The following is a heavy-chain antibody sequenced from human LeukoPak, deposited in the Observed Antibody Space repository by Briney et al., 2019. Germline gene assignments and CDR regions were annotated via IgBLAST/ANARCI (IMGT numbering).Heavy chain of an antibody. D-gene: IGHD3-9*01. CDR1: GYTFTCYY. Sequence: ASVKVTCKASGYTFTCYYMHWVRQAPGQGLEWMGWINPNSGGTNYAQKFQGRVTMTRDTSISTAYMELSRLRSDDTAVYYCARDYDILTGYYYYYGMDFWGQGTTVTVSS. CDR2: INPNSGGT. CDR3: ARDYDILTGYYYYYGMDF. V-gene: IGHV1-2*02. J-gene: IGHJ6*02.